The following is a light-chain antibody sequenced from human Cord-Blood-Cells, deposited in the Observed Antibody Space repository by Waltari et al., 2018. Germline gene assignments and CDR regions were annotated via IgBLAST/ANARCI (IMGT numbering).Light chain of an antibody. CDR3: CSYAGSSTYV. CDR1: SRDVGSYNL. V-gene: IGLV2-23*02. J-gene: IGLJ1*01. Sequence: QSALTQPASVSGSPGHSITIPCTGTSRDVGSYNLVSWYQQHPGKAPKLMIYEVSKRPSGVSNRFSGSKSGNTASLTISGLQAEDEADYYCCSYAGSSTYVFGTGTKVTVL. CDR2: EVS.